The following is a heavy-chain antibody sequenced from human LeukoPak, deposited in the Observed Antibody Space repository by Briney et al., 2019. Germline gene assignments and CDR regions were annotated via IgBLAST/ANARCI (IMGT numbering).Heavy chain of an antibody. D-gene: IGHD1-26*01. CDR1: GFTFSSYW. V-gene: IGHV3-74*01. J-gene: IGHJ4*02. CDR2: INSDGSST. CDR3: CVGATGYGDSGDFDY. Sequence: PGGSLRLSCAASGFTFSSYWMHWVRQAPGKGLVWVSRINSDGSSTSYADSVKGRFTISRDNAKNTLYLQMNSLRAEDTAVYYCCVGATGYGDSGDFDYWGQGTLVTVSS.